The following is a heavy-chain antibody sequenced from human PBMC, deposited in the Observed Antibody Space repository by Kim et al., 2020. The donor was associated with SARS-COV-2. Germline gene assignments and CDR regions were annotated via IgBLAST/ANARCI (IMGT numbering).Heavy chain of an antibody. CDR2: T. V-gene: IGHV3-15*01. Sequence: TDATAPVKGRFHISREDSKNTLDLQMTSLKTEDAAVYYCTALVTGSRVDYWGQGTLVTVSS. J-gene: IGHJ4*02. D-gene: IGHD2-15*01. CDR3: TALVTGSRVDY.